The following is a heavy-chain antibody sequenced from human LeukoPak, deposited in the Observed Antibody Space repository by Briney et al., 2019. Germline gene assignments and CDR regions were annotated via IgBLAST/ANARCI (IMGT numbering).Heavy chain of an antibody. CDR1: GCTFTSYD. J-gene: IGHJ6*03. V-gene: IGHV1-8*03. D-gene: IGHD2-21*01. Sequence: SVKVSCKASGCTFTSYDINWVRQATGQGLEWMGWMNPNSGNTGYAQKFQGRVTITRNTSISTAYMELSSLRSEDTAVYYCATAGAYCGGDYYHNYYYYYYMDVWGKGTTVTVSS. CDR3: ATAGAYCGGDYYHNYYYYYYMDV. CDR2: MNPNSGNT.